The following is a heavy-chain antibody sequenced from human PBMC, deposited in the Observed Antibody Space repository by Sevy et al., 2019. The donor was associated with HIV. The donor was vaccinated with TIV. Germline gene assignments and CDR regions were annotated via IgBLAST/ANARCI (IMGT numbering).Heavy chain of an antibody. D-gene: IGHD4-17*01. J-gene: IGHJ3*02. Sequence: GGSLRLSCAASGFTVSSNYMSWVRQAPGKGLEWVSVIYSGGSTDYADSVKGRFTISRDNSKNTLYLQMNSLRAEDTAVYYCARARTVTTGFVSRPDAFDIWGQGTMVTVSS. V-gene: IGHV3-53*01. CDR2: IYSGGST. CDR3: ARARTVTTGFVSRPDAFDI. CDR1: GFTVSSNY.